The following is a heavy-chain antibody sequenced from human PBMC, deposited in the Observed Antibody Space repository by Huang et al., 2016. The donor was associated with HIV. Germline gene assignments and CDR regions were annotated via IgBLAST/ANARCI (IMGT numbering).Heavy chain of an antibody. J-gene: IGHJ4*02. Sequence: QLQLQESGPGLVRPSETLSLICSVSGGSITDSNYYWGWIRQPPGKGLEWIGSNYYSGDTDYNPSLKSRVTMSVDTSKNRFSLDIRSVAVADTAIYYCARHFGSWSGYFDSWGQGTLVPVSS. CDR1: GGSITDSNYY. CDR2: NYYSGDT. CDR3: ARHFGSWSGYFDS. D-gene: IGHD3-10*01. V-gene: IGHV4-39*01.